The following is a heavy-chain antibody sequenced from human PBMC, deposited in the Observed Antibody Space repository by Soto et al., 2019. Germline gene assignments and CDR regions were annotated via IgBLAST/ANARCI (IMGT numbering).Heavy chain of an antibody. D-gene: IGHD5-18*01. CDR1: GYTFTTYA. CDR2: INAANDNT. V-gene: IGHV1-3*01. CDR3: ARATGYGRLDY. J-gene: IGHJ4*02. Sequence: QVQLVQSGAEVKKPGASVKVSCKASGYTFTTYAMHWVRQAPGQRLEWMGWINAANDNTKYAQNLQGRITITRDTSASTVYMELSSLRSEDTALYFWARATGYGRLDYWGQGTLVTVSS.